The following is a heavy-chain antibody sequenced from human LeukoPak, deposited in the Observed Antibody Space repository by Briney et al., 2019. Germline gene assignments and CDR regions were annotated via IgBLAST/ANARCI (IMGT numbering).Heavy chain of an antibody. D-gene: IGHD3-10*01. CDR1: GYTFTGYD. Sequence: ASVKVSCKASGYTFTGYDINWVRQATGQGLEWMGWMNPNSGNTGYAQKFQGRVTMTRNTSISTAYMELSRLRSDDTAVYYCARPPMVRGVNWFDLWGQGTLVTVSS. CDR3: ARPPMVRGVNWFDL. CDR2: MNPNSGNT. V-gene: IGHV1-8*01. J-gene: IGHJ5*02.